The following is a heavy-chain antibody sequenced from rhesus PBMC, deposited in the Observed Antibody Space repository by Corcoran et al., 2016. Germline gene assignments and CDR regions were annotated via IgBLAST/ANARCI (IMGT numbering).Heavy chain of an antibody. Sequence: EVQLVETGGGLVQPGGSLKLSCAASGFTFSSSGMSWVRQAPGQGLEWVSAINSGGGSTYYADSVKGRFTISRDNSKNTLSLQMNSLRAEDTAVYYCAKLYGNYGGFDYWGQGVLVTVSS. D-gene: IGHD4-35*01. CDR3: AKLYGNYGGFDY. CDR2: INSGGGST. V-gene: IGHV3S5*01. CDR1: GFTFSSSG. J-gene: IGHJ4*01.